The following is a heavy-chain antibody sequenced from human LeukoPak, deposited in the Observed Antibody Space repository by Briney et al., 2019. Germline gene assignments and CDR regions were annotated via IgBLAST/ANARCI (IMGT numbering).Heavy chain of an antibody. V-gene: IGHV4-39*01. D-gene: IGHD1-1*01. Sequence: SETLSLTCSFSGGSISSSTYYWGSIRQPPGKGLEWIGSIYNSGSTYYNPSLKSRVTISVDTSKNQFSLKLNSVTAADTAVYYCARHPWNSGMDVWGQGTTVTDSS. CDR1: GGSISSSTYY. J-gene: IGHJ6*02. CDR2: IYNSGST. CDR3: ARHPWNSGMDV.